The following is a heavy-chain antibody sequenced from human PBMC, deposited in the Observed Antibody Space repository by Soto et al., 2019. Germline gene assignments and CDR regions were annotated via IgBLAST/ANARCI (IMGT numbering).Heavy chain of an antibody. D-gene: IGHD3-3*01. J-gene: IGHJ4*02. V-gene: IGHV4-31*03. CDR2: IYYSGST. CDR3: ARGVVVLRFLESVDY. Sequence: QVQLQESGRGLVKPSQTLSLTCTVSGGSISSGGYYWSWIRQHPGKGLEWIGYIYYSGSTYYNPSLKSRVTISVDTSKNQFSLKLSSVTAADTAVYYCARGVVVLRFLESVDYWGQGTLVTVSS. CDR1: GGSISSGGYY.